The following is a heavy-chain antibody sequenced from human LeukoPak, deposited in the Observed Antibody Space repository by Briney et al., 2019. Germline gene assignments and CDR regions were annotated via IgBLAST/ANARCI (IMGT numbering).Heavy chain of an antibody. J-gene: IGHJ6*02. Sequence: GGSLRLSCAASGFTFSSYSMNWVRQAPGKGLEWVSSIRSSSSYIYYADSVKGRFTISRDNAKNSLYLQMNSLRAEDTAVYYCARDQAYCSSTSCYYYYYYGMDVWGQGTTVTVSS. D-gene: IGHD2-2*01. CDR1: GFTFSSYS. V-gene: IGHV3-21*01. CDR2: IRSSSSYI. CDR3: ARDQAYCSSTSCYYYYYYGMDV.